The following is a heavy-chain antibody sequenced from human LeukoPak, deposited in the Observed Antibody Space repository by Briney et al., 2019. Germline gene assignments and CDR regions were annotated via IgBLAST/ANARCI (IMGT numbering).Heavy chain of an antibody. CDR2: ISGSGGST. J-gene: IGHJ4*02. D-gene: IGHD3-10*01. V-gene: IGHV3-23*01. CDR1: GFTFSSYA. CDR3: AKDGGESYYNPTIFDY. Sequence: GGSLRLSCAASGFTFSSYAMSWVRQAPGKGLEWVSAISGSGGSTYYADSVKGRFTISRDNSKNTLYLQMNSLRAEDTAVYYCAKDGGESYYNPTIFDYWGQGTLVTVSS.